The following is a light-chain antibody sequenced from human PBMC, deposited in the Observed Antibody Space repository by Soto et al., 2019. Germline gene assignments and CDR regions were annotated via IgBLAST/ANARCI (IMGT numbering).Light chain of an antibody. CDR2: DAS. V-gene: IGKV1-5*01. CDR1: QSISSW. CDR3: QQYNSYPVT. Sequence: DIPMTQSPSTLSASVGDRVTITCRASQSISSWLAWYQQRPGRAPEVLIYDASSLESGVPSRFSGSGSGTEFTLTISSLQPDDFATYYCQQYNSYPVTFGGGTKVEIK. J-gene: IGKJ4*01.